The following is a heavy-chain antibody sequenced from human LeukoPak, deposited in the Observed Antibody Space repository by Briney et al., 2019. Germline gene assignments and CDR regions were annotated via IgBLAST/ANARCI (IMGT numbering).Heavy chain of an antibody. CDR2: ISGSGDST. J-gene: IGHJ4*02. Sequence: PGGSLRLSCAASGFTFSSYATSWVRQAPGKGLELVSVISGSGDSTYYADSVKGRFTISRDNSKNRLYLQMNSLRPEDRAVYYCAKDTTRGAAAYYFDYWGQGTLLTVSS. CDR1: GFTFSSYA. V-gene: IGHV3-23*01. CDR3: AKDTTRGAAAYYFDY. D-gene: IGHD1-26*01.